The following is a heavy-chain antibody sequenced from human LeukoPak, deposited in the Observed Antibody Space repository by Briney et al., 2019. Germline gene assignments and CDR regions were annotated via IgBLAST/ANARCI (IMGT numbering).Heavy chain of an antibody. CDR3: AREGIGDGYMAWDDY. Sequence: GGSLRLSCAASGFTFSSYSMNWVRQAPGKGLEWVSSISSSGSTIYYADSVKGRFTISRDNAKNSLYLQMNSLRAEDTAVHYCAREGIGDGYMAWDDYWGQGTLVTVSS. CDR2: ISSSGSTI. J-gene: IGHJ4*02. CDR1: GFTFSSYS. D-gene: IGHD5-24*01. V-gene: IGHV3-48*04.